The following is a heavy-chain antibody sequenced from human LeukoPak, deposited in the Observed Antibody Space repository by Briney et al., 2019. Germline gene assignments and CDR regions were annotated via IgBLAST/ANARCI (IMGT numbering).Heavy chain of an antibody. CDR1: GGSISSGDYY. CDR3: ARDVGASTFDS. D-gene: IGHD1-26*01. J-gene: IGHJ4*02. V-gene: IGHV4-61*02. CDR2: FYTSGST. Sequence: SETLSLTCTVSGGSISSGDYYWSWVRQPAGEGLEWIGRFYTSGSTDYSPSLKSRVTISVDTSKNQFSLELNSVTAADTAVYYCARDVGASTFDSWGQGVQVTVSS.